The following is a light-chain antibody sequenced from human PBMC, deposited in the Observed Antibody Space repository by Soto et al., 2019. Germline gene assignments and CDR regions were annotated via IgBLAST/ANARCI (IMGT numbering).Light chain of an antibody. CDR2: DVS. CDR1: SSDVGDYNY. Sequence: QSVLTQPASVSGSPGQSITISCTGTSSDVGDYNYVSWYRQHPGKAPKLMIYDVSNRPSGVSNRFSGSKSGNTASLTISGLQAEDEADYYCISYTSSSTYVFGTGTKVTVL. V-gene: IGLV2-14*01. CDR3: ISYTSSSTYV. J-gene: IGLJ1*01.